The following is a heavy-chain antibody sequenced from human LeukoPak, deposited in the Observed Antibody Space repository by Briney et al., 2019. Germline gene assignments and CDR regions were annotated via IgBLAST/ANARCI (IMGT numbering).Heavy chain of an antibody. D-gene: IGHD5-18*01. CDR3: AKGGRGYSYGLLDY. CDR2: ISGSGGST. CDR1: GFTFSSYA. V-gene: IGHV3-23*01. J-gene: IGHJ4*02. Sequence: GGSLRPSCAASGFTFSSYAMSWVRQAPGKGLEWVSAISGSGGSTYYADSVKGRFTISRDNSKNTLYLQMNSLRAEDTAVYYCAKGGRGYSYGLLDYWGQGTLVTVSS.